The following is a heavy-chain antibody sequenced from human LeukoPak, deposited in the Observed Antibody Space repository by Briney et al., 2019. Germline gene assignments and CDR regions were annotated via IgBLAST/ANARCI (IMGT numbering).Heavy chain of an antibody. CDR2: ISWNSGNI. CDR3: AKGRDTVKGYSYGFPFDY. D-gene: IGHD5-18*01. CDR1: GFTFYDYA. J-gene: IGHJ4*02. Sequence: GRSLRLSCAASGFTFYDYAMDRVRQAPGKGLEWVSGISWNSGNIGYADSVKGRFTISRDNAKNSLYLQMNSLRAEDTALYYCAKGRDTVKGYSYGFPFDYWGQGTLVTVSS. V-gene: IGHV3-9*01.